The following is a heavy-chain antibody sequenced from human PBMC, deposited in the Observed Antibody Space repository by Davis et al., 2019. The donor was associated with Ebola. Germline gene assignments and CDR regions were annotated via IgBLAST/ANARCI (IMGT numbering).Heavy chain of an antibody. J-gene: IGHJ4*02. CDR1: EITSSHYG. V-gene: IGHV3-30*18. D-gene: IGHD3-22*01. Sequence: AGSLRLSCVASEITSSHYGMHLVRQAPGKGLEWVAFISYDGRDKYYADSVTGRFTISRDNSKNTLYLQMDSLRTEDTAIYYCAKVSVYYYDSSGPHDYWGQGTLVTVSS. CDR2: ISYDGRDK. CDR3: AKVSVYYYDSSGPHDY.